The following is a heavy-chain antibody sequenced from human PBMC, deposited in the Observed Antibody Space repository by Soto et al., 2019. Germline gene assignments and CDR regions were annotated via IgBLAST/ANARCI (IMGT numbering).Heavy chain of an antibody. CDR3: ARGNALTTVTHRETDY. D-gene: IGHD4-17*01. CDR1: GFTFDDYG. CDR2: ISWNGSNT. Sequence: GGSLRLSCAASGFTFDDYGMSWVRQAPGKGLEWVSGISWNGSNTDYADSVKGRFTISRDNSKNTLYLQMNSLRADDTAVYYCARGNALTTVTHRETDYWGQGTLVTVS. V-gene: IGHV3-20*04. J-gene: IGHJ4*02.